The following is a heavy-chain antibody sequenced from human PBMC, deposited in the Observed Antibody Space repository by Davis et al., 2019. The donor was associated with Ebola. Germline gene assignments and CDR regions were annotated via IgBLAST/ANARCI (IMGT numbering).Heavy chain of an antibody. J-gene: IGHJ4*02. CDR2: IFHGGTA. CDR3: ARDSIYNNYYYVDY. CDR1: GGSIGSGGYS. D-gene: IGHD4-11*01. V-gene: IGHV4-30-2*01. Sequence: MPSETLSLTCTVSGGSIGSGGYSWSWIRQTPGKGLEWIGYIFHGGTADYNPSLKSRVAMSVDRSKNQFSLQLSFVTAADTAVYFCARDSIYNNYYYVDYWGRGTLVTVSS.